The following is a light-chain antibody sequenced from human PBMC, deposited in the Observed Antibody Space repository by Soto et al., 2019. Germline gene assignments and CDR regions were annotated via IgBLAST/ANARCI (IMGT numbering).Light chain of an antibody. CDR1: QSVSTN. V-gene: IGKV3D-15*01. CDR3: QQYNSYSRT. Sequence: EIVMTQSPVTLSVSPGERATLSCRASQSVSTNLAWYQQKPGQAPRVLIYGASTRATGIPDRFSGSGSGTDFTLTISSLQPDDFATYYCQQYNSYSRTFGQGTKVDI. CDR2: GAS. J-gene: IGKJ1*01.